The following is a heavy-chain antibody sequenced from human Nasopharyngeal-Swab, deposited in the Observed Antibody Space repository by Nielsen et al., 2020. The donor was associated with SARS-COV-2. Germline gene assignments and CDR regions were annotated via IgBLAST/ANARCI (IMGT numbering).Heavy chain of an antibody. CDR2: VFYTGTT. D-gene: IGHD1-1*01. CDR1: GGSVRGDREGFY. CDR3: AREGYDSGDY. J-gene: IGHJ4*02. Sequence: SETLSLTCSVSGGSVRGDREGFYWSWIRQPPGKGLEWIGHVFYTGTTNYNPSLASPVTISVDKSENQVSLRLTSVTAADTAVYYCAREGYDSGDYWGQGTLVTVSS. V-gene: IGHV4-61*08.